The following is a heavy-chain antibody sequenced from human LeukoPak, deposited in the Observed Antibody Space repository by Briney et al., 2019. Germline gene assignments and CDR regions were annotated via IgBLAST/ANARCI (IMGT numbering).Heavy chain of an antibody. CDR3: ARGARYYYDSSGYYFRDFDY. CDR2: INPNSGGT. V-gene: IGHV1-2*06. J-gene: IGHJ4*02. CDR1: GYTFTGYY. D-gene: IGHD3-22*01. Sequence: ASVKVSCKASGYTFTGYYMHWVRQAPGQGLEWMGRINPNSGGTNYAQKFQGRVTMTRDTSISKAYMELSRLRSDDTAVYYCARGARYYYDSSGYYFRDFDYWGQGTLVTVSS.